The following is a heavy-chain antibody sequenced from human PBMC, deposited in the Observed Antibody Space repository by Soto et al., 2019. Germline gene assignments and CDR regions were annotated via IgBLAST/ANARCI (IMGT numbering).Heavy chain of an antibody. D-gene: IGHD5-18*01. CDR2: INHSGST. V-gene: IGHV4-4*02. Sequence: SETLSLTCAVSGDSISSSKWWSWVRQPPGKGLEWVGEINHSGSTNYNPSLKSRVIISVDTSKNQFSLKLSSVTAADTAVYYCAIEGNSYGYFYFDYWGQGTLVTVSS. CDR3: AIEGNSYGYFYFDY. J-gene: IGHJ4*02. CDR1: GDSISSSKW.